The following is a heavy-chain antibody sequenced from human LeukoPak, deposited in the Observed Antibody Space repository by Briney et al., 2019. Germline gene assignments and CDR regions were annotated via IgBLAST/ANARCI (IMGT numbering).Heavy chain of an antibody. Sequence: PSETLSLTCTVSGGSISSYYWSWIRQPLGKGLEWIGEINHSGSTNYNPSLKSRVTISVDTSKNQFSLKLSSVTAADTAVYYCARGLRGTAMVIGRTFDYWGQGTLVTVSS. CDR2: INHSGST. CDR3: ARGLRGTAMVIGRTFDY. D-gene: IGHD5-18*01. V-gene: IGHV4-34*01. J-gene: IGHJ4*02. CDR1: GGSISSYY.